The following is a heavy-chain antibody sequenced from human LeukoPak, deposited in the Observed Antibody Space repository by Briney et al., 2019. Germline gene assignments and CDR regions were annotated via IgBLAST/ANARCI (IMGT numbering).Heavy chain of an antibody. CDR1: GYSFTNYW. V-gene: IGHV5-51*01. CDR3: ARADTAMVFEY. D-gene: IGHD5-18*01. CDR2: IYPGDSDS. J-gene: IGHJ4*02. Sequence: GESLKISCKGSGYSFTNYWIGWVRQMPGNGLEWVAIIYPGDSDSRYSPSFQGQVTISADKSINTAYLQWSSLKASDTAMYYCARADTAMVFEYWGQGTLVTVSS.